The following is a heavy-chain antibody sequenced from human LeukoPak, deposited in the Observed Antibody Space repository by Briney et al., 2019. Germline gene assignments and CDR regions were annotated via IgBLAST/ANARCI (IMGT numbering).Heavy chain of an antibody. CDR2: IKQDGSEK. V-gene: IGHV3-7*01. J-gene: IGHJ4*02. CDR1: GFTFSSYW. D-gene: IGHD6-13*01. CDR3: ARMSSSSWYVCDY. Sequence: GGSPRLSCAASGFTFSSYWMTWVRQAPGKGPEWVANIKQDGSEKYYVDSVTGRFTISRDNAKNSLYLQMNSLRAEDTAVYYYARMSSSSWYVCDYWGQGTLVTVAS.